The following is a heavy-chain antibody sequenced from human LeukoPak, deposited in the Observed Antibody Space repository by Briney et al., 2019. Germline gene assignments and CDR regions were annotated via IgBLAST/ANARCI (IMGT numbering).Heavy chain of an antibody. D-gene: IGHD4-17*01. Sequence: GGSLRLSCAASGFTFSSYSMNWVRQAPGKGLEWVSYISSSSSTIYFADSVKGRFTVSRDTAKNSLYLQMNSLRAEDTAVYYCARGHYGDYVPFDYWGQGTLVTVSS. CDR2: ISSSSSTI. V-gene: IGHV3-48*01. CDR3: ARGHYGDYVPFDY. CDR1: GFTFSSYS. J-gene: IGHJ4*02.